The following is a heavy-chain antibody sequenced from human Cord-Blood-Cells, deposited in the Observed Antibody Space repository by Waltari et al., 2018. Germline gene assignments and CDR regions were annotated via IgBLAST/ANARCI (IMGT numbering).Heavy chain of an antibody. D-gene: IGHD3-10*01. V-gene: IGHV4-59*08. J-gene: IGHJ4*02. Sequence: QVQLQESGPGLVTPSETLSLTCPVSGGPISSLPWSWIRQPPGKGLEWIGYIYYSGSTNYNPSLKSRVTISVDTSKNQFSLKLSSVTAADTAVYYCARQSGLFFDYWGQGTLVTVSS. CDR3: ARQSGLFFDY. CDR2: IYYSGST. CDR1: GGPISSLP.